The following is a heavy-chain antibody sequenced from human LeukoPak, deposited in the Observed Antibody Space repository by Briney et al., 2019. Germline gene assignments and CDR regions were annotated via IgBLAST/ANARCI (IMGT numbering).Heavy chain of an antibody. Sequence: GRSLRLSCAASGFTFDDYAMHWVRQAPGKGLEWVSGISWNSGSIGYADSVKGRFTISRDNAKNSLYLQMNSLRAEDTVLYYCAKEVVAAAGTHYYYYMDVWGKGTTVTVSS. CDR3: AKEVVAAAGTHYYYYMDV. CDR2: ISWNSGSI. CDR1: GFTFDDYA. V-gene: IGHV3-9*01. J-gene: IGHJ6*03. D-gene: IGHD6-13*01.